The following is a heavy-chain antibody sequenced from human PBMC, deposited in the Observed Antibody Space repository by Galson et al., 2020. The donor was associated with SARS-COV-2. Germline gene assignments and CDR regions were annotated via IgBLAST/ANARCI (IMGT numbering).Heavy chain of an antibody. J-gene: IGHJ5*02. CDR3: AKVVSSYCSGCSCSPAMWLDA. CDR1: GFAFSNSV. D-gene: IGHD2-15*01. V-gene: IGHV3-23*01. Sequence: GGSLRLSCAASGFAFSNSVMSWVRQAPGKGLEWVSAISGSGAGTYYADSVKGRFTISRDNSKNTVYLQMKSLRAGDTAAYFCAKVVSSYCSGCSCSPAMWLDAWGQGTLVTVSS. CDR2: ISGSGAGT.